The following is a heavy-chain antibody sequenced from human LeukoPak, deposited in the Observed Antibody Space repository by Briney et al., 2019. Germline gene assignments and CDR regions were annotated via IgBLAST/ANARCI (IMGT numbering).Heavy chain of an antibody. Sequence: GGSLRLSCAASGFTFGSYGMHWVRQAPGKGLEWVSYISSSSSTIYYAGSVKGRFTISRDNAKNSLYLQMNSLRAEDTAVYYCARVPMVRGHPFDYWGQGTLVTVSS. J-gene: IGHJ4*02. CDR1: GFTFGSYG. CDR2: ISSSSSTI. V-gene: IGHV3-48*04. D-gene: IGHD3-10*01. CDR3: ARVPMVRGHPFDY.